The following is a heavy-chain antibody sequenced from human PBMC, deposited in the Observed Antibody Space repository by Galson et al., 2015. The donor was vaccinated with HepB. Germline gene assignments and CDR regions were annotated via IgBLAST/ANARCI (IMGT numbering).Heavy chain of an antibody. CDR3: VRDVLGSYHHH. V-gene: IGHV3-74*01. D-gene: IGHD1-26*01. CDR1: GSNFRSYF. Sequence: SLRLSCAASGSNFRSYFMYWVRQAPGKGLVWVSRINSDASSKIYADSVKGRFTISRDSASNILYLQMNSLRVDDTAVYYCVRDVLGSYHHHWGQGTLVTVPS. CDR2: INSDASSK. J-gene: IGHJ5*02.